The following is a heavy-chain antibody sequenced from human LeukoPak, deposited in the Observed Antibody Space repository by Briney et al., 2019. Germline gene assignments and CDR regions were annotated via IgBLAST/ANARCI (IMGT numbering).Heavy chain of an antibody. Sequence: GGSLRLSCAASGFTFSSYAMSWVRQAPGKGLEWVSAISGSGGSTYYADSVKGRFTISRDNSKNTLYLQMNSLRAEDTAVYCCAKDLSGYDYGEFDYWGQGTLDTVSS. CDR3: AKDLSGYDYGEFDY. V-gene: IGHV3-23*01. CDR1: GFTFSSYA. D-gene: IGHD5-12*01. J-gene: IGHJ4*02. CDR2: ISGSGGST.